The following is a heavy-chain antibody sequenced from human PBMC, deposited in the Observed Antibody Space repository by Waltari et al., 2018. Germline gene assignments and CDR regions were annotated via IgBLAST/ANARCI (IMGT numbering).Heavy chain of an antibody. V-gene: IGHV3-74*01. Sequence: EVQLVESGGGLVQPGGSLRLSCAASGFTFSSYWMHWVRQAPGKGLVWVSRINSDGSSTSYADSVKGRFTISRDNAKNTLYLQMNSLRAEDTAVYYCAREESYCSSTSCYSAGAFDIWGQGTMVTVSS. CDR1: GFTFSSYW. CDR3: AREESYCSSTSCYSAGAFDI. D-gene: IGHD2-2*02. CDR2: INSDGSST. J-gene: IGHJ3*02.